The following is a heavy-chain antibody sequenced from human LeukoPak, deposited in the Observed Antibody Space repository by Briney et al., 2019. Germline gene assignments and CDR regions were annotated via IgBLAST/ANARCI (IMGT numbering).Heavy chain of an antibody. CDR1: GFTVSSNY. Sequence: PGGSLRLSCAVSGFTVSSNYLRWVRQAPGKGPEWVSVIYSGGATHYADSVKGRFTISRDNSKNTLYLQMNSLRSEDTAVYYCASFYYYDSSGYYPVDYWGQGTLVTVSS. V-gene: IGHV3-66*02. J-gene: IGHJ4*02. CDR3: ASFYYYDSSGYYPVDY. D-gene: IGHD3-22*01. CDR2: IYSGGAT.